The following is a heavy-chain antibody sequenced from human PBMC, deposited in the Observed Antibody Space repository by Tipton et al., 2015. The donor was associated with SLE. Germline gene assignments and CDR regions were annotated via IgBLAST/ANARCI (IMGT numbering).Heavy chain of an antibody. Sequence: TLSLTCSVSGGAVIHNYWSWIRQPPGKGLEWIGYIHSSGTTKYNPSLEGRVTMSVDTSRNQFSLKLTSVTAADTAVYYCARLREELRWDSGSERPIAVDNWGQGTLVTVSS. V-gene: IGHV4-4*09. CDR3: ARLREELRWDSGSERPIAVDN. D-gene: IGHD5-12*01. J-gene: IGHJ4*02. CDR2: IHSSGTT. CDR1: GGAVIHNY.